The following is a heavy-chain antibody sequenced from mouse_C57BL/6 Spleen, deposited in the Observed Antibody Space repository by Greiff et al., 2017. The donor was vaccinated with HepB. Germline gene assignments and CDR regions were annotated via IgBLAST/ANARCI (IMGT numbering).Heavy chain of an antibody. Sequence: EVQLVESGPGMVKPSQSLSLTCTVTGYSITSGYDWHWIRHFPGNKLEWMGYISYSGSTNYNPSLKSRISITHDTSKNHFFLKLNSVTTEDTATYYCARESGTGFDYWGQGTTLTVSS. J-gene: IGHJ2*01. CDR2: ISYSGST. CDR1: GYSITSGYD. V-gene: IGHV3-1*01. CDR3: ARESGTGFDY. D-gene: IGHD4-1*01.